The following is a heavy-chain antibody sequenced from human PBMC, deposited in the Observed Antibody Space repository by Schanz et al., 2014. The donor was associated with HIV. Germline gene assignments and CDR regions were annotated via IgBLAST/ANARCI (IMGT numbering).Heavy chain of an antibody. V-gene: IGHV3-23*01. Sequence: EEQLLESGGGLVQPGGSLRLSCAASGFTFSSYAMSWVRQAPGKGLEWVSAISGSGGSTYYADSVKGRFTISRDNSKNTLYLQMNSLRAEDTAVYYCAKGGFYGDYVSYYYGLEVWGQGTTVTVSS. CDR3: AKGGFYGDYVSYYYGLEV. J-gene: IGHJ6*02. CDR2: ISGSGGST. CDR1: GFTFSSYA. D-gene: IGHD4-17*01.